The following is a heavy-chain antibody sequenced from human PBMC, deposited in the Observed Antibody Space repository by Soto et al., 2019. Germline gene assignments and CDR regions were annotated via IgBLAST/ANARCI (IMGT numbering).Heavy chain of an antibody. D-gene: IGHD2-15*01. J-gene: IGHJ4*02. Sequence: QVQLQESGPGLVKPSQTLSLTCTVSGGSISSGDYYWSWLRQPPGKGLEWIGYIYYSGSTYYNPSLKSRVTTSVDTSKNQFSLKLSSVTAADTAVYYCARVADCSGGRCYFSVDYWGQGTLVTVSS. V-gene: IGHV4-30-4*01. CDR3: ARVADCSGGRCYFSVDY. CDR1: GGSISSGDYY. CDR2: IYYSGST.